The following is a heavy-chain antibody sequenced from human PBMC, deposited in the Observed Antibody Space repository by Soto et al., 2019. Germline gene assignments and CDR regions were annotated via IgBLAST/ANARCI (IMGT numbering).Heavy chain of an antibody. D-gene: IGHD3-22*01. Sequence: ASVKVSCKASGYTFTGYYMQWVRQAPGQGLEWMGLINPNSGGTNYAQKFQGRVTMTRDTSISTAYMELSRMRSDDMAVYYCARALVTMKVVVIHVPPVFDGTDFWGQGTLVTVSS. V-gene: IGHV1-2*02. J-gene: IGHJ6*02. CDR3: ARALVTMKVVVIHVPPVFDGTDF. CDR2: INPNSGGT. CDR1: GYTFTGYY.